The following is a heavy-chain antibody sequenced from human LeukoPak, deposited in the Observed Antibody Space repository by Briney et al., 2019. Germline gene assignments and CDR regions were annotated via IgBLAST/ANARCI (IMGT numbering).Heavy chain of an antibody. CDR3: AKPRYSGSYYFDY. D-gene: IGHD1-26*01. J-gene: IGHJ4*02. Sequence: PGGSLRLSCAAFGFTFSSYGMHWVRQAPGKGLEWVTFIRFDGSNKYYADSVRGRFTISRDNSKNTLYLQINNLRAEDTAVYYCAKPRYSGSYYFDYWGQGTLVTVFS. V-gene: IGHV3-30*02. CDR2: IRFDGSNK. CDR1: GFTFSSYG.